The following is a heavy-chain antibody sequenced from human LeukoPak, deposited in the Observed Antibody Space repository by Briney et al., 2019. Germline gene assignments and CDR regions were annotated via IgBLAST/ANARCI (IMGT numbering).Heavy chain of an antibody. V-gene: IGHV3-53*01. CDR1: GFTVSSNY. D-gene: IGHD6-6*01. J-gene: IGHJ4*02. CDR2: IYSGGST. CDR3: ARLPTGSSLHY. Sequence: PGGSLRLSCAASGFTVSSNYMSWVRQAPGKGLEWVSVIYSGGSTYYADSVKGRFTISRDNANNTLYLQMNSLRAEDTAVYYCARLPTGSSLHYWGQGTLVTVFS.